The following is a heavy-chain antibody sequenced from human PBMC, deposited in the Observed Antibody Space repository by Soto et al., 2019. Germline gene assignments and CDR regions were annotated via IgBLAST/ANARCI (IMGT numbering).Heavy chain of an antibody. CDR1: GFTFSSYW. CDR3: TRVGGSVSGMDV. CDR2: IDNAGSSV. J-gene: IGHJ6*02. Sequence: EVQLVESGGGLVQPGGSLRLSCAASGFTFSSYWMHWVRQAPGKGLVWVSRIDNAGSSVRYADSVKGRFTISRDNAKNTLYPQMNSLRAEDTAVYYCTRVGGSVSGMDVWGQGTTVTVSS. D-gene: IGHD1-26*01. V-gene: IGHV3-74*01.